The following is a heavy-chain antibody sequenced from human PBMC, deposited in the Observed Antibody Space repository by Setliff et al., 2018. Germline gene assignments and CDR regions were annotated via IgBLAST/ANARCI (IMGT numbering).Heavy chain of an antibody. J-gene: IGHJ3*02. V-gene: IGHV4-39*01. CDR1: GGSISSSSYY. Sequence: SETLSLTCTVSGGSISSSSYYWGWIRQPPGKGLGWSGSIYYSGSTYYNPSLKRRVTISVDTSKNQFSLKLTSVTPADTAVYYCARHSSGWYSDIWGQGTMVTVSS. D-gene: IGHD6-19*01. CDR2: IYYSGST. CDR3: ARHSSGWYSDI.